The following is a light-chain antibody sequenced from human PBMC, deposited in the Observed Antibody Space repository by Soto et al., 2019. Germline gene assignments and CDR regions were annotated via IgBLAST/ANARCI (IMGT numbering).Light chain of an antibody. CDR1: QSVSSSY. J-gene: IGKJ1*01. CDR3: QLYGTSPRA. V-gene: IGKV3-20*01. CDR2: GAS. Sequence: EIVLTQSPDTLSLSPGERTTLSCRASQSVSSSYLAWYQKKAGQAPRLLIYGASSRAAGIPDRFSGSGSGTVFPLTISRQEPEDFAVYYCQLYGTSPRAVGHGTKVEIK.